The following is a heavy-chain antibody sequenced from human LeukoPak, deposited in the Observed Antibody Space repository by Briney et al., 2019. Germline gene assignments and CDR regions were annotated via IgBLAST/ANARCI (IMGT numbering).Heavy chain of an antibody. D-gene: IGHD3-10*01. J-gene: IGHJ4*02. CDR1: GFTVSSNY. CDR2: IYSGGST. CDR3: AKAYGSGSYGYFDY. V-gene: IGHV3-53*05. Sequence: GGSLRLSCAASGFTVSSNYMSWVRQAPGKGLEWVSVIYSGGSTYYADSVKGRFTISRDNSKNTLYLQMNSLRAEDTAVYYCAKAYGSGSYGYFDYWGQGTLVTVSS.